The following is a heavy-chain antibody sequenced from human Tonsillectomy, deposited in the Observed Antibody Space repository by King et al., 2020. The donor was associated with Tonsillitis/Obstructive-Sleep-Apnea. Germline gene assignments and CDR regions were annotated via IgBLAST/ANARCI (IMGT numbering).Heavy chain of an antibody. D-gene: IGHD3-3*01. J-gene: IGHJ6*02. V-gene: IGHV3-33*01. Sequence: VQLVESGGGVVQPRRSLRLSCAASGFTFSSYGMHWVRQAPGKGLEWVAVIWYDGSNKYYADSVKGRFTISRDNSKNTLYLQMNSLRAEDTAVYYCARQDDFWSGYDLDYYGMDVWGQGTTVTVSS. CDR1: GFTFSSYG. CDR3: ARQDDFWSGYDLDYYGMDV. CDR2: IWYDGSNK.